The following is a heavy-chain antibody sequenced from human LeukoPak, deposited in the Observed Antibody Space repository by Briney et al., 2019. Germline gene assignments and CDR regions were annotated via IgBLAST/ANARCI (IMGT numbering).Heavy chain of an antibody. J-gene: IGHJ6*02. CDR1: GFTFSSYG. CDR3: ATYIQRPPGMDV. V-gene: IGHV3-30*03. Sequence: PGRSLRLSCAASGFTFSSYGMHWVRQAPGKGLEWVAVISYDGGNIYYADSVKGRFTISRDNSKNTVYLQMNSLRAEDTALYFCATYIQRPPGMDVWGQGTTVTVSS. D-gene: IGHD2-2*02. CDR2: ISYDGGNI.